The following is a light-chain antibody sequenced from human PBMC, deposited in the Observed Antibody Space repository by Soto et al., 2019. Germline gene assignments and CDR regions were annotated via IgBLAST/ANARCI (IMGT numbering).Light chain of an antibody. J-gene: IGKJ5*01. CDR3: QQCNRYPIT. CDR2: DAS. CDR1: QSISSW. V-gene: IGKV1-5*01. Sequence: DIQMTQSPSTLSASVGGRVTITCRASQSISSWLAWYQQKPGQAPKLLIYDASSLASGVPSRFSGSGSGTEFTLTISSLQPDDSATYYCQQCNRYPITFGQGTRLEIK.